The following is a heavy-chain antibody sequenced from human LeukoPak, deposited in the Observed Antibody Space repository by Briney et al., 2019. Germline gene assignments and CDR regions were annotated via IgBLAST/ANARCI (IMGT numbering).Heavy chain of an antibody. CDR2: ISGSGGST. Sequence: RGSLRLSCAASGFTLSSYVMSWVRQAPGKGLEWVSGISGSGGSTNYADSVKGRFTISRDNSKNTLYLQMNRLRVEDTAVYYCAKDSGSGWYQYGMDVWGQGTTVTVSS. CDR1: GFTLSSYV. CDR3: AKDSGSGWYQYGMDV. D-gene: IGHD6-19*01. J-gene: IGHJ6*02. V-gene: IGHV3-23*01.